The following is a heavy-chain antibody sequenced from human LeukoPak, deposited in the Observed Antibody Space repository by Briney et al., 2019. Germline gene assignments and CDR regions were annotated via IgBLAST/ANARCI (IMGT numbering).Heavy chain of an antibody. CDR2: ISGSGGST. V-gene: IGHV3-23*01. Sequence: GGSLRLSCAASGFTFSSYAMSWVRQAPGKGLEWVSAISGSGGSTYYADSVKGRFTISRDNSKNTLYLQMNSLRAEDTAVYYCAKGLSFDWLFIDYFDYWGQRTLVTVSS. J-gene: IGHJ4*02. CDR1: GFTFSSYA. CDR3: AKGLSFDWLFIDYFDY. D-gene: IGHD3-9*01.